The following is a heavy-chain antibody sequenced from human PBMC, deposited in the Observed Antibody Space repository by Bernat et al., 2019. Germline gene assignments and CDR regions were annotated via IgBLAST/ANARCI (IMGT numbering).Heavy chain of an antibody. D-gene: IGHD3-3*01. CDR3: AKEGYDFWSGYYRIFNWLDP. CDR2: ISHDGSNK. J-gene: IGHJ5*01. V-gene: IGHV3-30*18. CDR1: GISFSSYG. Sequence: QALLVESGGGVVQPGRSLRLSCAASGISFSSYGMHWVRQAPGKGLEWVALISHDGSNKYYEDSVKGRFTISRDNSKNTRYMHMDSLRAEDTAVYYCAKEGYDFWSGYYRIFNWLDPWGQGTLVTVSS.